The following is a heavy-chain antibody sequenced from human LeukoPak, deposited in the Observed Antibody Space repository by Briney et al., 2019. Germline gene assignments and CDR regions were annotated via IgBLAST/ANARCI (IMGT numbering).Heavy chain of an antibody. J-gene: IGHJ6*02. D-gene: IGHD3-16*01. CDR2: IWYDGSNK. CDR1: GFTFSSYG. CDR3: ARGGGLDV. Sequence: GGSLRLSCAASGFTFSSYGMHWVRQAPGKGLEWVAVIWYDGSNKYYADSVKSRLTISRDNAKNSLYLQMSNLRAEDTAVYFCARGGGLDVWGQGATVTVSS. V-gene: IGHV3-33*03.